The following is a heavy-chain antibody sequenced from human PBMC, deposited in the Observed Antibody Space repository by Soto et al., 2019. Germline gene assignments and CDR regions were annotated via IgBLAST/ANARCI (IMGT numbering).Heavy chain of an antibody. V-gene: IGHV3-30*04. CDR2: TSSDGATT. D-gene: IGHD3-3*01. J-gene: IGHJ4*02. CDR3: AREVLLTEWFFDK. CDR1: GFTFSDYS. Sequence: PGGSLRLSYATSGFTFSDYSMHWLRQAPGKGLEWVAVTSSDGATTYYADSVRGRFTVSRDNSKKTMFLQMNSLIPEDTAVYYCAREVLLTEWFFDKWGQGILVIVSS.